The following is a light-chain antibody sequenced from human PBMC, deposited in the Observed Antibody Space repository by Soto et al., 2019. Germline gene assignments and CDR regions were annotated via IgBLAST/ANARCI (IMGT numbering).Light chain of an antibody. CDR2: GAS. V-gene: IGKV1-39*01. CDR1: QTISKY. J-gene: IGKJ2*01. Sequence: DIQLTQSPSSLSASIGDRVTITCRASQTISKYLNWYQQKPGKAPKLLIYGASSLHSGDTSRFSGSGSGTDFTLTISSVQPEDFGSYYCQQSYSTPHTFGLGTKLQI. CDR3: QQSYSTPHT.